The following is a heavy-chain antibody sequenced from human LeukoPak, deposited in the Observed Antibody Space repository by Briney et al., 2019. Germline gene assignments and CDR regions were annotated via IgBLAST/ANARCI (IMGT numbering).Heavy chain of an antibody. CDR2: IYPGDSDT. CDR3: ARPRWYYYGSGSIRADAFDI. J-gene: IGHJ3*02. Sequence: GESLKISCKGSGYSFTSYWIGWVRQMPGKGLEWMGIIYPGDSDTRYSPSFQGQVAISADKSISTACLQWSSLKASDTAMYYCARPRWYYYGSGSIRADAFDIWGQGTMVTVSS. V-gene: IGHV5-51*01. D-gene: IGHD3-10*01. CDR1: GYSFTSYW.